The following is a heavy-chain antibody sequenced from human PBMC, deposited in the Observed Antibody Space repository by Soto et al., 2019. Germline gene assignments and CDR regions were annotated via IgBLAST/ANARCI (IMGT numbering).Heavy chain of an antibody. D-gene: IGHD1-1*01. CDR1: GLTVSGKKY. CDR2: LYDVDGS. Sequence: SLRLSCAASGLTVSGKKYVAWVRQAPGKGLEWVSALYDVDGSFYADSVKGRFTTSSDSSKTTVYLQMNGLRPDDTAVYYCATWHEREHAYDVWGQGTTVTVSS. V-gene: IGHV3-53*01. CDR3: ATWHEREHAYDV. J-gene: IGHJ3*01.